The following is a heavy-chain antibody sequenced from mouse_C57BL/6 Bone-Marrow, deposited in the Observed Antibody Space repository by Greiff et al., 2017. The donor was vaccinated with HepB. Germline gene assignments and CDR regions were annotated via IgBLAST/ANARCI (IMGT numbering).Heavy chain of an antibody. CDR3: ARSPAGSRAY. CDR1: GYTFTSYW. Sequence: QVHVKQPGAELVKPGASVKLSCKASGYTFTSYWMQWVKQRPGQGLEWIGEIDPSDSYTNYNQKFKGKATLTVDTSSSTAYMQLSSLTSEDSAVYYCARSPAGSRAYWGQGTLVTVSA. J-gene: IGHJ3*01. D-gene: IGHD1-1*01. V-gene: IGHV1-50*01. CDR2: IDPSDSYT.